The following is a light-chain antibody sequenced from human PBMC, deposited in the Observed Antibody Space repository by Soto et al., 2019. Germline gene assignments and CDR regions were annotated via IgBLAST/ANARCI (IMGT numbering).Light chain of an antibody. CDR1: SSNIGAGYD. J-gene: IGLJ2*01. CDR2: GNN. CDR3: QSYDSSLNGVV. Sequence: QSVLTQPPSVSGAPGQRVTISCTGSSSNIGAGYDVHWYQQLPGTAPKLLIYGNNNRPSGVPDRFSGSKSGTSASLAITGLQAEEEADYYCQSYDSSLNGVVFGGGTKLTVL. V-gene: IGLV1-40*01.